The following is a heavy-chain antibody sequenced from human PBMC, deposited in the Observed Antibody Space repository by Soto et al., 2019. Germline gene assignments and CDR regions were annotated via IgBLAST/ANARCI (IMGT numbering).Heavy chain of an antibody. CDR3: ARGLSYCSGGSCYIFQQ. D-gene: IGHD2-15*01. CDR2: IIPMYGTA. V-gene: IGHV1-69*06. Sequence: QVQLVQSGAEVKKPGSPVKVSCRASGGNFDSYAISWVRQAPGQGLEWMGGIIPMYGTANYAQKFQDRVTFTADKSTSTAYMDLRSLRSDDTAVFYCARGLSYCSGGSCYIFQQWGQGTLVTVSS. J-gene: IGHJ1*01. CDR1: GGNFDSYA.